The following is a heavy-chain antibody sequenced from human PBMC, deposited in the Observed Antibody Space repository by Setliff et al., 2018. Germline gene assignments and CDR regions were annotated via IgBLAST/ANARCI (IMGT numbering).Heavy chain of an antibody. D-gene: IGHD3-10*01. CDR1: GDSLSSGPYY. J-gene: IGHJ4*02. CDR3: ARDRTYYASGTYTRWFDY. CDR2: IDSSGTT. Sequence: PSETLSLTCTVSGDSLSSGPYYWTWVRQPAGKGLEWIGHIDSSGTTNYSPSLRSRVTISSDTSKNQFSLQLTSVTATDTAVYYCARDRTYYASGTYTRWFDYWGRGTLVTVSS. V-gene: IGHV4-61*09.